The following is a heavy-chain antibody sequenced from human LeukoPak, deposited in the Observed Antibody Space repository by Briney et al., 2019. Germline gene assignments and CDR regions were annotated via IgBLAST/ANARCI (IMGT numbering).Heavy chain of an antibody. J-gene: IGHJ4*02. CDR3: ASIVDTAMESFDY. D-gene: IGHD5-18*01. Sequence: ASVKVSCKASGGTFSSYAISWVRQAPGQGLEWMGWINPNSGGTNYAQKFQGRVTMTRDTSISTAYVELSRLRSDDTAVYYCASIVDTAMESFDYWGQGTLVTVSS. CDR2: INPNSGGT. CDR1: GGTFSSYA. V-gene: IGHV1-2*02.